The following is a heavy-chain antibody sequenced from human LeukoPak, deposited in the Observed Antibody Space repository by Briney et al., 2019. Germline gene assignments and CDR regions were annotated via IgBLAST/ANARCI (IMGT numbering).Heavy chain of an antibody. Sequence: GESLKISCKGSGYDFSGDWIGWVRQMPGKGLGLMGIIYPGDSDTRYSPSFQGQVTISADKSISTAYLQWTSLKASDTAMYYCARQSRSYGYNWFDPWGQGTLVTVSS. CDR1: GYDFSGDW. V-gene: IGHV5-51*01. J-gene: IGHJ5*02. CDR3: ARQSRSYGYNWFDP. CDR2: IYPGDSDT. D-gene: IGHD5-18*01.